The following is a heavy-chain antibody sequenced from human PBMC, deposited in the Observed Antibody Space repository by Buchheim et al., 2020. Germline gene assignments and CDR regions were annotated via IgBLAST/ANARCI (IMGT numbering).Heavy chain of an antibody. V-gene: IGHV1-18*01. CDR3: ARNPPSGSPTRFWFFDL. Sequence: QVQLVQSGGEVKKPGASVKVSCKASGYTFTSYGISWVRQAPGQGLEWMGWISAYNGDTRYAQTLQGRVTVTKDTSTSTVYMELTGLRFDDTAVYYCARNPPSGSPTRFWFFDLWGRGTL. CDR1: GYTFTSYG. D-gene: IGHD1-26*01. J-gene: IGHJ2*01. CDR2: ISAYNGDT.